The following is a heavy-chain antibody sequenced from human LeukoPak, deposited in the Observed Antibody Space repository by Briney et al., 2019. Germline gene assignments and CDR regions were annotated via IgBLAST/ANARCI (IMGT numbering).Heavy chain of an antibody. J-gene: IGHJ5*02. V-gene: IGHV4-4*07. D-gene: IGHD3-3*01. CDR3: AGQILEWTLSGPKRWFDP. CDR1: GGSISSYY. Sequence: SETPSLTCTVSGGSISSYYWSWIRQPAGKGLEWIGRIYTSGSTNYNPSLKSRVTMSVDTSKNQFSLKLSSVTAADTAVYYCAGQILEWTLSGPKRWFDPWGQGTLVTVSS. CDR2: IYTSGST.